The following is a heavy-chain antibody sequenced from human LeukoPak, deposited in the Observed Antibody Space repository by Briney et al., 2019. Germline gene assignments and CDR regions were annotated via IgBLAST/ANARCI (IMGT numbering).Heavy chain of an antibody. CDR2: IIPILGIA. CDR3: ARDDPGERIAAAGTAHYYFDY. V-gene: IGHV1-69*04. Sequence: ASVKVSCKASGYTFTNYGIAWVRQAPGQGLEWMGRIIPILGIANYAQKFQGRVTITADKSTSTAYMELSSLRSEDTAVYYCARDDPGERIAAAGTAHYYFDYWGQGTLVTVSS. CDR1: GYTFTNYG. D-gene: IGHD6-13*01. J-gene: IGHJ4*02.